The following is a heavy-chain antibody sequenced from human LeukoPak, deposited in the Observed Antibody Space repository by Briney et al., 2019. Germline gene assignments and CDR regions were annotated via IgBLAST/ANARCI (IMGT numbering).Heavy chain of an antibody. D-gene: IGHD3-22*01. CDR1: GFTFITFA. V-gene: IGHV3-23*01. J-gene: IGHJ5*02. Sequence: GALRLSCSPSGFTFITFAMNWVRRAPGKKLEWVSAISASGSRTFYSDSVKGRFTISRDNSKNTLSLQMNSLRAGDTVVYYCARDLRPHYYDSSGYGCFGSWGQGTLVTVSS. CDR2: ISASGSRT. CDR3: ARDLRPHYYDSSGYGCFGS.